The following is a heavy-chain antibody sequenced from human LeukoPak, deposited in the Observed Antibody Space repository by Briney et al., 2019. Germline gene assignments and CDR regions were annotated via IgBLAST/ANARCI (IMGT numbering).Heavy chain of an antibody. CDR3: GRRSRSTWNYRRGDY. J-gene: IGHJ4*02. V-gene: IGHV4-39*01. CDR1: GGSISSDSYY. D-gene: IGHD1-7*01. Sequence: SETLSLTCTVSGGSISSDSYYWGWIRQPPGKGLQWIGCIYYSGSTYYKPSLKSRVTISVDTSKNQFSLKLTSVTAADTAVYYCGRRSRSTWNYRRGDYWGQGTLVTVSS. CDR2: IYYSGST.